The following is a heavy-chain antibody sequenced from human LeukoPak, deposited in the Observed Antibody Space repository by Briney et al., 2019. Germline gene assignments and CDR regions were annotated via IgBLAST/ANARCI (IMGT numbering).Heavy chain of an antibody. CDR2: IYPGDSDT. Sequence: GESLKISCKGSGYSFTSYWIGWVRQMPGKGLEWMGIIYPGDSDTRYSPSFQGQVTISADKSISTAYLQWSSLKASDTAMYYCARPYNHCSGGSCYSGGLDYWGQGTLVTVSS. J-gene: IGHJ4*02. CDR1: GYSFTSYW. V-gene: IGHV5-51*01. D-gene: IGHD2-15*01. CDR3: ARPYNHCSGGSCYSGGLDY.